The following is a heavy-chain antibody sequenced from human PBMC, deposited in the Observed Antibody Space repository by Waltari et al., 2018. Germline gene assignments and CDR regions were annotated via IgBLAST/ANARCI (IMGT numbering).Heavy chain of an antibody. CDR2: ISSSSSTI. CDR1: GFTFSRYS. V-gene: IGHV3-48*01. Sequence: EVQLVGSGGGLVQPGGSMRLSCAASGFTFSRYSMNWVRQAPGNGLEWVSYISSSSSTIYYADSVKGRFTISRDNAKNSLYLQMNSLRAEDTAVYYCARFGMDVWGQGTTVTVSS. J-gene: IGHJ6*02. CDR3: ARFGMDV.